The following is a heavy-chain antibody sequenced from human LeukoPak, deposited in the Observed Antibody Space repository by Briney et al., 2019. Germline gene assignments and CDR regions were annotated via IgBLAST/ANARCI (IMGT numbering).Heavy chain of an antibody. V-gene: IGHV3-23*01. J-gene: IGHJ6*02. Sequence: PGGSLRLSCAASGFTFSSYAMTWVRQAPGKGLEWVSFISRSGGVTYFADSVKGRFTISRDNAKNSLYLQMNSLRAEDTAVYYCAKELRYFDDYGMDVWGQGTTVTVSS. D-gene: IGHD3-9*01. CDR2: ISRSGGVT. CDR3: AKELRYFDDYGMDV. CDR1: GFTFSSYA.